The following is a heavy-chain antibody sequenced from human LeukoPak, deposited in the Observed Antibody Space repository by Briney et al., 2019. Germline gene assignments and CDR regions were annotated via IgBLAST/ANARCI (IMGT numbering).Heavy chain of an antibody. D-gene: IGHD2-2*01. CDR1: GGSISSNNW. V-gene: IGHV4-4*02. J-gene: IGHJ4*02. CDR2: IYHSGSP. Sequence: PSGTLSLTCAVSGGSISSNNWWGWVRQPPGKGLEWIGEIYHSGSPNYNPSLKSRVTISVDKSRNHFSLNLSSVTAADTAVYYCARGSTSDWPLDHWGQETLVTISS. CDR3: ARGSTSDWPLDH.